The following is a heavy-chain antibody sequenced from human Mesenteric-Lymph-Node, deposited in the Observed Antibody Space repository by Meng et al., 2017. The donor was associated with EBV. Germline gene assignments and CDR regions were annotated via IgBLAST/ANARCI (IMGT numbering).Heavy chain of an antibody. CDR1: GYTFTSYD. CDR3: ARAPVGQQRSNDY. Sequence: QVQLVQSGAEGKKPXXXXXVXCKASGYTFTSYDINWVRQATGQGLEWMGWMNPNSGNTGYVQKFQGRVTMTRDTSISTAYMELSSLRSEDTAVYYCARAPVGQQRSNDYWGQGTLGTVSS. D-gene: IGHD6-13*01. J-gene: IGHJ4*02. V-gene: IGHV1-8*01. CDR2: MNPNSGNT.